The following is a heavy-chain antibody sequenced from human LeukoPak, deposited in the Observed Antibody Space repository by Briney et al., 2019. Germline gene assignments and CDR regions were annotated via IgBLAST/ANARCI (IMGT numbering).Heavy chain of an antibody. CDR3: ARDISDGGDAFDI. D-gene: IGHD5-18*01. CDR2: ISYDGSNK. V-gene: IGHV3-30*03. CDR1: GFTFSSYS. J-gene: IGHJ3*02. Sequence: GGSLRLSCAASGFTFSSYSMNWVRQAPGKGLEWVAVISYDGSNKYYADSVKGRFTISRDNSKNTLYLQMNSLRAEDTAVYYCARDISDGGDAFDIWGQGTMATVSS.